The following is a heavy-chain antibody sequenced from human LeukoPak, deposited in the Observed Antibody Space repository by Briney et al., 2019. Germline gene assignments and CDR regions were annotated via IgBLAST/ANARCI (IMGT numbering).Heavy chain of an antibody. CDR3: ARDSGEILYDY. V-gene: IGHV4-59*01. Sequence: SETLSLTCTVSGGSISSYYWSWIRQPPGKGLKWIGYIYYSGSTNYNPSLKSRVTISVDTSKNQFSLKLSSVTAADTAVYYCARDSGEILYDYWGQGTLVTVSS. D-gene: IGHD3-10*01. CDR1: GGSISSYY. J-gene: IGHJ4*02. CDR2: IYYSGST.